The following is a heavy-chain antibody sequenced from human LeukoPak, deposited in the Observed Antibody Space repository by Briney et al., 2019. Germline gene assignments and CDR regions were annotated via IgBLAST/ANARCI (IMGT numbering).Heavy chain of an antibody. J-gene: IGHJ4*02. D-gene: IGHD2-2*01. CDR2: ISSSSSYI. Sequence: GGSLRLSCAASGFTFSSYAMSWVRQAPGKGLEWVSSISSSSSYIYYADSVKGRFTISRDNAKNSLYLQMNSLRAEDTAVYYCARVGCSSTSCYVDYWGQGTLVTVSS. CDR1: GFTFSSYA. CDR3: ARVGCSSTSCYVDY. V-gene: IGHV3-21*01.